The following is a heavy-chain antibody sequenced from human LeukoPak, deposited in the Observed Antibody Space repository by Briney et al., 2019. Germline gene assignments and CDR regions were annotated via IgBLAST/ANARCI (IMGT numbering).Heavy chain of an antibody. Sequence: PGGSLTLSCAASGFTFRNFGMHWVRQAPGKGLEWVAFIRFDGRDEYYVDSLKGRFTISRDNSKNTVYLQMNGLTSEDTALYYCAKDESQVGVDSASTLVDHWGQGTLVIVSS. J-gene: IGHJ4*02. CDR1: GFTFRNFG. CDR3: AKDESQVGVDSASTLVDH. D-gene: IGHD2-8*02. CDR2: IRFDGRDE. V-gene: IGHV3-30*02.